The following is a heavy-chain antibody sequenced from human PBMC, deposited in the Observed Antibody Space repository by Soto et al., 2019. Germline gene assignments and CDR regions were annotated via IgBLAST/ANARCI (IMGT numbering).Heavy chain of an antibody. CDR2: IHYSGGT. CDR1: GASVSSHS. D-gene: IGHD5-12*01. Sequence: SETLSLTCSVTGASVSSHSWSWIRQSPGKGLEWIGYIHYSGGTNYTPSLRSRVTISVETSKNQLSLNLTSLTAADTAVYYCAKEAPVDIVATTPRYYYGMDVWGQGTTVTVSS. CDR3: AKEAPVDIVATTPRYYYGMDV. J-gene: IGHJ6*02. V-gene: IGHV4-59*02.